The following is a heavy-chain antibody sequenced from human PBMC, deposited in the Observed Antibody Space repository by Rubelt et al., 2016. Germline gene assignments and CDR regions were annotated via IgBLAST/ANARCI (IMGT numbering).Heavy chain of an antibody. CDR3: ARHNGGSRGVGY. Sequence: QVQLQQWGAGLLKPSETLSLTCAVYGESFSGHYWNWIRQPPGKGLEWIGEVDHSGSTKYNPSLKSRVTISADTSINQFSLRLGSVTAADTAVYYCARHNGGSRGVGYWSQGTLVTVSS. CDR2: VDHSGST. J-gene: IGHJ4*02. V-gene: IGHV4-34*01. CDR1: GESFSGHY. D-gene: IGHD2-8*02.